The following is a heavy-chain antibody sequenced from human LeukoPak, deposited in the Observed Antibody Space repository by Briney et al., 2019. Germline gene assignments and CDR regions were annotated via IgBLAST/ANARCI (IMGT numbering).Heavy chain of an antibody. CDR2: IYYRGST. Sequence: SETLSLTCTVSGGSISSGGYYWSWIRQHPGKGLEWIGYIYYRGSTYYNPSLKSRVTISVDTSKNHFSLKLSSVTAADTAVYYCARVHQTGYSIFDIWGQGTMVTVSS. J-gene: IGHJ3*02. CDR1: GGSISSGGYY. D-gene: IGHD3-9*01. V-gene: IGHV4-31*03. CDR3: ARVHQTGYSIFDI.